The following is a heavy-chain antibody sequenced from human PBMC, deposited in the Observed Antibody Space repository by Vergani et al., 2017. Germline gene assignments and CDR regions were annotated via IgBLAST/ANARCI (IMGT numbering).Heavy chain of an antibody. CDR2: SNAGNGNT. J-gene: IGHJ4*02. D-gene: IGHD6-19*01. CDR3: ARPGGSGWYGEPFDY. V-gene: IGHV1-3*02. CDR1: GYTFTSYA. Sequence: QVQLVQSGAEVKKPGASVKVSCKASGYTFTSYAMHWVRQAPGQRLEWMGWSNAGNGNTKYSQEFQGRVTITRDTSASTAYMELSSLRSEDMAVYYRARPGGSGWYGEPFDYWGQGTLVTVSS.